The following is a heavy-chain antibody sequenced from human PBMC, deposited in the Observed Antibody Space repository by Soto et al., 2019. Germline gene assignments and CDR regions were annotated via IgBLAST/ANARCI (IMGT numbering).Heavy chain of an antibody. CDR3: ARGPPAPGYCSGGGCYPRFDY. D-gene: IGHD2-15*01. CDR2: INHSGST. CDR1: GGSFSGYY. V-gene: IGHV4-34*01. Sequence: SETLSLTCAVYGGSFSGYYWSWIRQPPGKGLEWIGEINHSGSTNYNPSLKSRVTISVDTSKNQFSLKLSSVTAADTAVYYCARGPPAPGYCSGGGCYPRFDYWGQGTLVTVSS. J-gene: IGHJ4*02.